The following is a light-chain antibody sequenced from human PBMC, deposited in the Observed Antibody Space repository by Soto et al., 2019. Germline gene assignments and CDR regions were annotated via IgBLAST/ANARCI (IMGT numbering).Light chain of an antibody. J-gene: IGKJ4*01. Sequence: EIVLTQSPGTLSLSPGETATLSCRASQSVANNYLAWYQQKPGQAPRLLIYGASSRATGIPDRFSGSGSGTDFALTISRLEPEDFAVYYCQRYGTSPLTFGGGTKVEIK. V-gene: IGKV3-20*01. CDR3: QRYGTSPLT. CDR1: QSVANNY. CDR2: GAS.